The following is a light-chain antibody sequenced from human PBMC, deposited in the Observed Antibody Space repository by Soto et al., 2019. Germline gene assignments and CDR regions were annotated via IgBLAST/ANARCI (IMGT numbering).Light chain of an antibody. CDR1: QSVSTN. V-gene: IGKV3-15*01. Sequence: EIVMTQSPATLSVSPGERATLSCRASQSVSTNLAWYQQKFGQAARLLIYGASTKATGIPARFSSSGSGTEFTLTISSLQSEDFAVYYCQHYNGWPPWTFGQGTKVEIK. CDR3: QHYNGWPPWT. CDR2: GAS. J-gene: IGKJ1*01.